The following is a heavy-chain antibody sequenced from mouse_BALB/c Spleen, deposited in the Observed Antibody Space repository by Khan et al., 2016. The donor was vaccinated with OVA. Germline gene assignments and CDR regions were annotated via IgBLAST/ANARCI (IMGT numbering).Heavy chain of an antibody. Sequence: QVQLKESGAELVRPGASVKLSCKTSGYIFTSYWIHWVKQRSGQGLEWIARIYPGTGNTYYTEKFKGKAIVTADKSSSTVYMQLSSLKSEDSAVYFCASYYGNYFDYWGQGTTLTVSS. CDR1: GYIFTSYW. D-gene: IGHD2-1*01. CDR2: IYPGTGNT. V-gene: IGHV1-76*01. CDR3: ASYYGNYFDY. J-gene: IGHJ2*01.